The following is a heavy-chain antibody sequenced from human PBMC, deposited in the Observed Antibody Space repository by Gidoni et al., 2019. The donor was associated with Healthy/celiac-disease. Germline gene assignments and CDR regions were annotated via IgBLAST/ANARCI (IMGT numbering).Heavy chain of an antibody. CDR1: GGSISSGGYY. V-gene: IGHV4-31*03. D-gene: IGHD1-26*01. CDR2: IYYSGST. J-gene: IGHJ4*02. Sequence: QVQLQESGPGLVKPSQTLSLTCTVSGGSISSGGYYWSWSRQHPGKGLEWIGYIYYSGSTYYNPSLKSRVTISVDTSKNQFSLKLSSVTAADTAVYYCAREIVSGSQYFDYWGQGTLVTVSS. CDR3: AREIVSGSQYFDY.